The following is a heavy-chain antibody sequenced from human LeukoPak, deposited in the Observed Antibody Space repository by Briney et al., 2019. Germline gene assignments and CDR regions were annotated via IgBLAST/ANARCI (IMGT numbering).Heavy chain of an antibody. Sequence: ASVKVSCKASGGTFISYAISWVRQAPGQGLEWIGGIIPIFGTANYVQKFQGRVTITTDESTSTAYMELSSLRSEDTAVYYCARSRLAPGIVGPNEYYFDYWGQGTLVTVSS. J-gene: IGHJ4*02. CDR1: GGTFISYA. CDR3: ARSRLAPGIVGPNEYYFDY. CDR2: IIPIFGTA. V-gene: IGHV1-69*05. D-gene: IGHD1-1*01.